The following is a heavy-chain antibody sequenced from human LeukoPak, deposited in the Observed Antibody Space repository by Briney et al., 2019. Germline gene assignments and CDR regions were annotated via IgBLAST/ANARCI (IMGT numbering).Heavy chain of an antibody. D-gene: IGHD3-9*01. CDR1: GGTFSSYA. CDR3: ARDRLAYDILTGYVN. J-gene: IGHJ4*02. V-gene: IGHV7-4-1*02. CDR2: INTNTGNP. Sequence: ASVKVSCKASGGTFSSYAISWVRQAPGQGLEWTGWINTNTGNPTYAQGFTGRFVFSLDTSVSTAYLQISSLKAEDTAVYYCARDRLAYDILTGYVNWGQGTLVTVSS.